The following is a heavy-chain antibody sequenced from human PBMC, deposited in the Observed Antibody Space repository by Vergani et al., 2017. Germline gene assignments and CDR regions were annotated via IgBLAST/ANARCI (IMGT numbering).Heavy chain of an antibody. CDR2: IYYSGST. CDR1: GGSISSSSYY. V-gene: IGHV4-39*01. Sequence: QLQLQESGPGLVKPSETLSLTCTVSGGSISSSSYYWGWIRQPPGKGLEWIGSIYYSGSTYYNPSLKSRVTISVDTSKNQFSLKLSSVTAADTAVYYCARARVSYYDAFDIWGQGTMVTVSS. J-gene: IGHJ3*02. CDR3: ARARVSYYDAFDI. D-gene: IGHD1-26*01.